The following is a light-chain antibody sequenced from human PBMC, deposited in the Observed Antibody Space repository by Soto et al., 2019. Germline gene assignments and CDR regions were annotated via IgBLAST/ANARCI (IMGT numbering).Light chain of an antibody. CDR3: SSYTSSNTLV. J-gene: IGLJ2*01. CDR2: EVS. Sequence: QSALTQPASVSGSPGQWITISCTGTSSDVGAYNYVSWYQQHPDKAPKLMIFEVSDRPSGVSNRFSGSKSGNTASLTISGLQAEDEADYYCSSYTSSNTLVFGGGTKLTVL. V-gene: IGLV2-14*01. CDR1: SSDVGAYNY.